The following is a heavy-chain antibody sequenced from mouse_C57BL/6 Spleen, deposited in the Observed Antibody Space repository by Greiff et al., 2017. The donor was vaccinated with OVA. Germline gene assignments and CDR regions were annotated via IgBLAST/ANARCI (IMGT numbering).Heavy chain of an antibody. D-gene: IGHD1-1*01. V-gene: IGHV14-4*01. CDR2: IDPENGDA. CDR3: TTPITTVVAPFDY. Sequence: EVQLQQSGAELVRPGASVKLSCTASGFNIKDDYMHWVKQRPEQGLEWIGWIDPENGDAEYASKFQGKATITADTSSNTAYLQLSSLTSEDPAVYYCTTPITTVVAPFDYWGQGTTLTVSS. J-gene: IGHJ2*01. CDR1: GFNIKDDY.